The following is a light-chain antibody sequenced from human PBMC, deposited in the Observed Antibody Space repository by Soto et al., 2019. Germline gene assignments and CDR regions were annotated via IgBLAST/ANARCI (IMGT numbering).Light chain of an antibody. V-gene: IGKV1-39*01. Sequence: DIQMTQSPSSLSASVGDRVTITCRASQSISTFLNWYQQKPGKAPKLLIYASSNLQNGVPSRFSGSGSGTDFTLTISSLQPEDFATYSCQQSYSTPQTFGQGTKVEIK. CDR3: QQSYSTPQT. J-gene: IGKJ1*01. CDR2: ASS. CDR1: QSISTF.